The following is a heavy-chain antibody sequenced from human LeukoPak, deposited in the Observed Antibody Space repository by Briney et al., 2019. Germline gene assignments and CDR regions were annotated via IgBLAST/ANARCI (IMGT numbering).Heavy chain of an antibody. V-gene: IGHV1-46*01. J-gene: IGHJ4*02. Sequence: ASVKVSCKASGYTFTSYYMHWVRQAPGQGLEWMGIINPSGGSTSYAQKFQGRVTMTRDTSTSTVYMELSSLRSEDTAVYYCATGRAYYYDSSGPFDYWGQGTLVTVSS. CDR2: INPSGGST. D-gene: IGHD3-22*01. CDR3: ATGRAYYYDSSGPFDY. CDR1: GYTFTSYY.